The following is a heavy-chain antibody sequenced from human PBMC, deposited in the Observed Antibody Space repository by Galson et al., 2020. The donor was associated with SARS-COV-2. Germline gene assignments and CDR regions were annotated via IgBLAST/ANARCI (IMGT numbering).Heavy chain of an antibody. CDR2: ISRSGVST. J-gene: IGHJ5*02. V-gene: IGHV3-23*01. Sequence: GGSLRLSCAASGFTFSSYDMSWVRQAPGKGLEWVSAISRSGVSTYYADSVKGRFTISRDNSKNTLYLQMNSLRAEDTALYYCAKDFGGYGPPKSWGQGTLVTVSS. CDR3: AKDFGGYGPPKS. CDR1: GFTFSSYD. D-gene: IGHD3-10*01.